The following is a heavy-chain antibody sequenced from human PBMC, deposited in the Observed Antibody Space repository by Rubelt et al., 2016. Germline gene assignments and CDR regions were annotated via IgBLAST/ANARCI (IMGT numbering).Heavy chain of an antibody. Sequence: GKGLEWVANIKQDGSEKYYVDSVKGRFTISRDNAKNSLYLQMNSLRAEDTAVYYCAREVAGTLDYWGQGTLVTVSS. V-gene: IGHV3-7*01. CDR3: AREVAGTLDY. D-gene: IGHD6-19*01. J-gene: IGHJ4*02. CDR2: IKQDGSEK.